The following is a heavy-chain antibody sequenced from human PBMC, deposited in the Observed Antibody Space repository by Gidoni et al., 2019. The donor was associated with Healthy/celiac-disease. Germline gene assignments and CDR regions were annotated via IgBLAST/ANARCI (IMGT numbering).Heavy chain of an antibody. V-gene: IGHV3-23*04. CDR3: AKDPSSSSFPYGMDV. D-gene: IGHD6-6*01. J-gene: IGHJ6*02. Sequence: EVQLVESGGGLVQPGGSLRLSCAASGFNFSSYAMSWVRQAPGKGLEWVSAISGSGGSTYYADYVKGRFTISRDNSKNTLYLQMNILRAEDTAVYYCAKDPSSSSFPYGMDVWGQGTTVTVSS. CDR2: ISGSGGST. CDR1: GFNFSSYA.